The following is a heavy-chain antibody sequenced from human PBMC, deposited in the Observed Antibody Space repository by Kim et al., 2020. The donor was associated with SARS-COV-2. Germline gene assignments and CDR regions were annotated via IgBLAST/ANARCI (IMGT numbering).Heavy chain of an antibody. CDR1: GYSFTSYW. CDR2: IDPSDSYT. D-gene: IGHD1-26*01. J-gene: IGHJ4*02. V-gene: IGHV5-10-1*01. CDR3: ARQGTEEEWELLYLDY. Sequence: GESLKISCKGSGYSFTSYWISWVRQMPGKGLEWMGRIDPSDSYTNYSPSFQGHVTISADKSISTAYLQWSSLKASDTAMYYCARQGTEEEWELLYLDYWGQGTLVTVSS.